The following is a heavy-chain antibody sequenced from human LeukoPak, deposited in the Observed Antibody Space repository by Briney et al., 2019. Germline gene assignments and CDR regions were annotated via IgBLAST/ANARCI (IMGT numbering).Heavy chain of an antibody. D-gene: IGHD3-16*01. J-gene: IGHJ4*02. V-gene: IGHV3-48*03. CDR2: ISTSGSTI. CDR1: GFTFSSYE. Sequence: GGSLRLSCAASGFTFSSYEMNWVRQAPGKGLDWVSYISTSGSTIYYADSVKGRFTISRDNAKNSLYLQMNSLRAEDTAVYYCARHMITQELDYWGQGTLVTVSS. CDR3: ARHMITQELDY.